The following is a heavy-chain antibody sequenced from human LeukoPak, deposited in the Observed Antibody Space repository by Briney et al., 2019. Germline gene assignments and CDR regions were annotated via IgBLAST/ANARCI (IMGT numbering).Heavy chain of an antibody. CDR2: INPSSGGT. CDR3: ARKAGDY. D-gene: IGHD6-19*01. Sequence: ASVKVSCKTSGYTFTGYYLHRVRQAPGQGLEWMGWINPSSGGTNYAQRFQGRVTMTRDTAISTAYMELSRLRSDDTAVYYCARKAGDYWGQGTLVAVSS. CDR1: GYTFTGYY. J-gene: IGHJ4*02. V-gene: IGHV1-2*02.